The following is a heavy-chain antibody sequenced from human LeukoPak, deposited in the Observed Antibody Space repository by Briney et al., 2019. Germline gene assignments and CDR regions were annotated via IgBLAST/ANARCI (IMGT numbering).Heavy chain of an antibody. J-gene: IGHJ4*02. D-gene: IGHD3-10*01. V-gene: IGHV3-15*01. CDR1: GFTFSNAW. Sequence: PGGSLRLSCAASGFTFSNAWMSGVRQAPGKGLEGVGRIKSKTDGGTTDYAAPVKGRFTISRDDSKHTLYLQMNSLKAEDTAVYYCTTSYYYGSGSSYWGQGTLVTVSS. CDR3: TTSYYYGSGSSY. CDR2: IKSKTDGGTT.